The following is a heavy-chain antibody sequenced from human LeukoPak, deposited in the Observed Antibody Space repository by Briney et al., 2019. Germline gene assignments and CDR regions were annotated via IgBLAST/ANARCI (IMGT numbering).Heavy chain of an antibody. D-gene: IGHD1-26*01. CDR2: ISTSSSYI. CDR3: ARDPYSGAYGNTYYYYMDV. CDR1: GFTFSRYS. Sequence: GGSLRLSCSASGFTFSRYSMNWVRQAPGKGLEWVSSISTSSSYIYYADSVKGRFTISRDNAKNSLYLRMNSLRAEDTAVYYCARDPYSGAYGNTYYYYMDVWGKGTTVTISS. J-gene: IGHJ6*03. V-gene: IGHV3-21*01.